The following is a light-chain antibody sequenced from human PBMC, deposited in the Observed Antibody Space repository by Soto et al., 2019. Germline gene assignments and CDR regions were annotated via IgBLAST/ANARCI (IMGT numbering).Light chain of an antibody. CDR1: QSFSSW. J-gene: IGKJ1*01. CDR3: QHYNSYSEA. Sequence: DIQMTQSPSTLSASVGDRVTITCRASQSFSSWLAWYQQKPGKAPNLLVYAASSLQSGVPSRFSGSGSGTEFTLTISSLQPDDFATYYCQHYNSYSEAFGQGTKVDIK. CDR2: AAS. V-gene: IGKV1-5*01.